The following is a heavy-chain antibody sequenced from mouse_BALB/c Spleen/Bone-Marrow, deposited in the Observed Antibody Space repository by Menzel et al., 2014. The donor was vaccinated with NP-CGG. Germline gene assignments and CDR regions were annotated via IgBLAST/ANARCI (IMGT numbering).Heavy chain of an antibody. J-gene: IGHJ2*01. Sequence: EVQVGDSGGGLVQPGGSRKLSCAASGFTFSSFGMHWVRQAPERGLEWVAYISSGSRTIYYADTVKGRFTISRDNPKNSLFLQMTSLRSEDTAMYYCTRGGNWEDFDYWGQGTTLTVSS. CDR2: ISSGSRTI. CDR1: GFTFSSFG. CDR3: TRGGNWEDFDY. D-gene: IGHD4-1*01. V-gene: IGHV5-17*02.